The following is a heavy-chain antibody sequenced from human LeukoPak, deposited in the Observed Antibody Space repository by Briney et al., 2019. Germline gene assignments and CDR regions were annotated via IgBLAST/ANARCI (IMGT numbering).Heavy chain of an antibody. Sequence: SGTLSLTCAVSGGSISSSNWWSWVRQPPGKGLEWIGEIYHSGSTNYNPSLKSRVTISVDKSKNQFSLKLSSVTAADTAVYYCARVQDYGDYEGAFDIWGQGTMVTVSS. D-gene: IGHD4-17*01. CDR3: ARVQDYGDYEGAFDI. V-gene: IGHV4-4*02. CDR1: GGSISSSNW. CDR2: IYHSGST. J-gene: IGHJ3*02.